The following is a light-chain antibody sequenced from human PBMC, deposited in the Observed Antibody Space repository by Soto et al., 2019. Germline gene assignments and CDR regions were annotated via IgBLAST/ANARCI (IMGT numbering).Light chain of an antibody. V-gene: IGLV2-14*01. CDR2: DVS. CDR3: SSYTTSNTRQIV. CDR1: SSDVGGYTY. Sequence: QSELTQPASLSVSPGQAITISCTRTSSDVGGYTYVSWYQQHPGKAPKFIIYDVSNRPSGVSNRFSGSKSGNTASLTISGLQAEDEADYYCSSYTTSNTRQIVFGTGTKVTVL. J-gene: IGLJ1*01.